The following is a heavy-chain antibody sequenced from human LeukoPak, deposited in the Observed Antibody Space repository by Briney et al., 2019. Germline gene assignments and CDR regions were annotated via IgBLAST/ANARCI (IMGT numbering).Heavy chain of an antibody. J-gene: IGHJ3*02. V-gene: IGHV5-51*01. CDR1: RYSFNTYW. D-gene: IGHD3-16*01. CDR2: IYPRDSDT. Sequence: GESLKISCKGSRYSFNTYWIGWVRQMPGKGLEWMGIIYPRDSDTRYSPSFQGQVTISADRSITTAYLQWSSLKASDTAIYYCARRHLSARAFDIWGQGTMVTVSS. CDR3: ARRHLSARAFDI.